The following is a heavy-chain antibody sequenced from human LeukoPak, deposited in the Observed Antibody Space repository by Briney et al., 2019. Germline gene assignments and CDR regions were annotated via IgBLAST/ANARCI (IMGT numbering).Heavy chain of an antibody. Sequence: EASVKVSCTTSGYTFTSYGISWVRQAPGQGLVWMGWISAYNGNTNYAQKLQGRVTMTTDTSTSTAYMELRSLRSDDTAVYYCARTQLPAVFDYWGQGTRVTVSS. CDR3: ARTQLPAVFDY. V-gene: IGHV1-18*01. CDR1: GYTFTSYG. D-gene: IGHD2-2*01. CDR2: ISAYNGNT. J-gene: IGHJ4*02.